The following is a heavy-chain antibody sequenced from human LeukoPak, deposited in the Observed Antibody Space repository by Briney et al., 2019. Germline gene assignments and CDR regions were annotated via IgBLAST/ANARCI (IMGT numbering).Heavy chain of an antibody. CDR3: AKEDYRDHTTGFDS. D-gene: IGHD4-17*01. CDR1: GFTFSSYS. CDR2: ITSSGGT. Sequence: GGSLGLSCAASGFTFSSYSMNWVRQAPGRGLEWVSAITSSGGTYYIASVRGRFIVSRDNSRNTLYLQMNGLTAEDTAMYYCAKEDYRDHTTGFDSWGQGTLVTVSS. J-gene: IGHJ5*01. V-gene: IGHV3-23*01.